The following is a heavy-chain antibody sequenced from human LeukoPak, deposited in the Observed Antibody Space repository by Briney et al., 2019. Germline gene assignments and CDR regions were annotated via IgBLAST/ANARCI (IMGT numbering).Heavy chain of an antibody. J-gene: IGHJ4*02. CDR3: ARDPFDS. Sequence: PGGSLRLSCVASGFTFSSYWMGWVRQAPGKGLEWVANIKQDGSEKYYVDSVKGRFTISRDNAKNSLYLQMNSLRAEDTAVFYCARDPFDSWGQGTLVTVSS. V-gene: IGHV3-7*01. CDR2: IKQDGSEK. CDR1: GFTFSSYW.